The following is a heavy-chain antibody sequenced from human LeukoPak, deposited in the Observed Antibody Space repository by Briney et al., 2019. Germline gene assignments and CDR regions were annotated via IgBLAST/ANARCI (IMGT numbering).Heavy chain of an antibody. Sequence: GGSLRLSCAASGFTFSSYGMSWVRQAPGKGLEWVSAISGSGGSTYYADSVKGRFTISRDNSKNTLYLQMNSLRAEDTAVYYCAKDRGDYGDYRPYYFDYWGQGTLVTVSS. CDR1: GFTFSSYG. J-gene: IGHJ4*02. CDR3: AKDRGDYGDYRPYYFDY. D-gene: IGHD4-17*01. V-gene: IGHV3-23*01. CDR2: ISGSGGST.